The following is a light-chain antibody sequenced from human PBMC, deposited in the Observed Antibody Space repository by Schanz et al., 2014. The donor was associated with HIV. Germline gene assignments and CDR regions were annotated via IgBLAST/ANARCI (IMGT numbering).Light chain of an antibody. V-gene: IGLV2-14*01. Sequence: QSALTQPPSASGSPGQSVTISCTGTSSDVGGYNYVSWYQQHPGKAPKLMIFDVSNRPSGVSNRFSGSNSGNTASLTISGLQAEDEADYYCSSYTSSTHVLFGGGTKLTVL. CDR3: SSYTSSTHVL. CDR1: SSDVGGYNY. CDR2: DVS. J-gene: IGLJ2*01.